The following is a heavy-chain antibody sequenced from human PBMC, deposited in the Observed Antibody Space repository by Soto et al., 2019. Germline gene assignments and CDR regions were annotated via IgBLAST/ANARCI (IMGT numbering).Heavy chain of an antibody. Sequence: ASVKVSCKASEGTFNSYAIAWVRQAPGQGLEWMGGIIPYYNTLNYAQKFQDRVTITADDSTNTVYMELSSLRSDDTAVYFCASGASRWYPYFFDSWAQGTLVTVSS. J-gene: IGHJ4*02. V-gene: IGHV1-69*13. D-gene: IGHD6-13*01. CDR1: EGTFNSYA. CDR3: ASGASRWYPYFFDS. CDR2: IIPYYNTL.